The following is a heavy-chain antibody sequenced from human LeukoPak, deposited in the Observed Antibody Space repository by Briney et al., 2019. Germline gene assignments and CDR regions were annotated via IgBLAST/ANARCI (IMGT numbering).Heavy chain of an antibody. CDR1: GGSISSYY. CDR2: IYTRGST. Sequence: PSETLSLTCTVSGGSISSYYWSWIRQPPGEGLEWIGYIYTRGSTNYNPSLKSRVTISVDTSKNQFSLKLSSVTAADTAMYYCARSNMAARRVLFGFDPWGQGTLVTVSS. V-gene: IGHV4-4*09. D-gene: IGHD6-6*01. J-gene: IGHJ5*02. CDR3: ARSNMAARRVLFGFDP.